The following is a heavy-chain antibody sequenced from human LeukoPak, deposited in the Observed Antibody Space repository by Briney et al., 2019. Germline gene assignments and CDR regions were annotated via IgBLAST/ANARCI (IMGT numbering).Heavy chain of an antibody. J-gene: IGHJ4*02. CDR1: GFTFSDYF. D-gene: IGHD4-23*01. CDR2: INSKGDNI. V-gene: IGHV3-11*01. CDR3: ANLNSRDSVD. Sequence: GGSLRLSCVGSGFTFSDYFMSWLRQVPGKEPEWLSYINSKGDNILYRDSVKGRFTISSDNAENSLYLQMNSLKAEDTAVYYCANLNSRDSVDWGQETLVTASS.